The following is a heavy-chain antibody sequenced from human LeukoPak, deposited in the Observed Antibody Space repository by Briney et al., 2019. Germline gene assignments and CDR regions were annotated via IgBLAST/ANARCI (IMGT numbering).Heavy chain of an antibody. Sequence: GGSLRLSCAASEFTFSNYALHWVRQAPGKGLQWVAVISYDGNTIHYADSVKGRFIISRDTSKNTLYLQLNSLRAEDTAVYYCARSGGLQKFDYWGQGTLVTVSS. CDR3: ARSGGLQKFDY. V-gene: IGHV3-30-3*01. CDR2: ISYDGNTI. D-gene: IGHD4-11*01. J-gene: IGHJ4*02. CDR1: EFTFSNYA.